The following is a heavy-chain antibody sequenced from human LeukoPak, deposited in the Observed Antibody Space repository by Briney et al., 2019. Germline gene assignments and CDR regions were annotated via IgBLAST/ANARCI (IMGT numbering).Heavy chain of an antibody. CDR1: GFTFSGSA. Sequence: EGFLKLSCAASGFTFSGSAIHWVRQASGKGLEWVGRIRSKANSYATSSAASVKGRFTISRDDSKNTAYLQMSSLKTEDTAVYYCTRDYGVLFDYWGQGTLVTVSS. J-gene: IGHJ4*02. CDR3: TRDYGVLFDY. D-gene: IGHD4-17*01. V-gene: IGHV3-73*01. CDR2: IRSKANSYAT.